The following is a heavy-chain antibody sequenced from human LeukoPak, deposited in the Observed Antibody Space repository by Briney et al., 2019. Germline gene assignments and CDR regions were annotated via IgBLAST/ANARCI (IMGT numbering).Heavy chain of an antibody. D-gene: IGHD3-22*01. J-gene: IGHJ6*02. CDR1: GFTFSSYG. CDR3: AKWGMIRYGMDV. CDR2: ISYDGSNK. V-gene: IGHV3-30*18. Sequence: GGTLRLSCAASGFTFSSYGMHWVRQAPGKGLEWVAVISYDGSNKYYADSVKGRFTISRDNSKNTLYLQMNSLRAEDTAVYYCAKWGMIRYGMDVWGQGTTVTVSS.